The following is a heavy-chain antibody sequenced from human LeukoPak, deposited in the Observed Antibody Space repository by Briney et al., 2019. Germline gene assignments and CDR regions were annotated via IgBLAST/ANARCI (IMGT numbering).Heavy chain of an antibody. D-gene: IGHD2-15*01. CDR2: ISGSGTTT. CDR1: GFTFSSYA. J-gene: IGHJ4*02. CDR3: ARDRLPYCSGGSCYLPFDY. V-gene: IGHV3-23*01. Sequence: PGGSLRLSCAASGFTFSSYAMSWVRQAPGKGLEWVSAISGSGTTTYYADSVKGRFTISRDNSKNTLYLQMNSLRAEDTAVYYCARDRLPYCSGGSCYLPFDYWGQGTLVTVSS.